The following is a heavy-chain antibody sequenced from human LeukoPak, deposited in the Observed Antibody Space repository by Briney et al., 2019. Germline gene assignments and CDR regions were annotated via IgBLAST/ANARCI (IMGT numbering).Heavy chain of an antibody. CDR3: ASQHIVVVTAIWRHCGYFDY. J-gene: IGHJ4*02. D-gene: IGHD2-21*02. V-gene: IGHV4-39*01. CDR1: GGSISSYY. CDR2: IYYSGST. Sequence: SETLSLTCTVSGGSISSYYWGWIRQPPGKGLEWIGSIYYSGSTYYNPSLKSRVTISVDTSKNQFSLKLSSVTAADTAVYYCASQHIVVVTAIWRHCGYFDYWGQGTLVTVSS.